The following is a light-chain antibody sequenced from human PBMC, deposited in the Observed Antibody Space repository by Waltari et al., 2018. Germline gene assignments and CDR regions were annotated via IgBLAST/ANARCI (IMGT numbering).Light chain of an antibody. V-gene: IGKV2-28*01. CDR2: LAS. CDR1: QSLLQSDGYIH. Sequence: DIVMTQSLASLPVTPGEPASISCRSSQSLLQSDGYIHLDWHLQKPGQSPQLLIYLASKRASGGPDRFSGSGSGTDFTLKISRVEAEDVGVYYCMQALQAPYTFGQGTKLEIK. J-gene: IGKJ2*01. CDR3: MQALQAPYT.